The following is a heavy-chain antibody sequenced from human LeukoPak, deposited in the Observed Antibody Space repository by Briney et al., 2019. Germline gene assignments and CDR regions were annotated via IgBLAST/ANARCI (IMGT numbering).Heavy chain of an antibody. D-gene: IGHD2-15*01. CDR1: VYTFTSYD. CDR2: MNPNSGNT. Sequence: ASVKVSCKASVYTFTSYDINWVRQATGQGLERMGWMNPNSGNTGYAQKFQGRVTMTRNTSISTAYMELSSLRSEDTAVYYCARGLRLVVAAPYYWFDPWGQGTLVTVSS. V-gene: IGHV1-8*01. J-gene: IGHJ5*02. CDR3: ARGLRLVVAAPYYWFDP.